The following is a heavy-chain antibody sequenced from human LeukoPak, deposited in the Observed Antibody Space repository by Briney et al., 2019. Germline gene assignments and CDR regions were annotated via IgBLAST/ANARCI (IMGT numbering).Heavy chain of an antibody. J-gene: IGHJ4*02. CDR1: GFTVSSNY. CDR2: IYSGGST. Sequence: RGSLTPACAASGFTVSSNYMSWVRQAPGKGLEWVSVIYSGGSTYYADSVKGRFTISRDNSKNTLYLQMNSLRAEDTAVYYCARDRTGGTAHWGQGTLVTVSS. D-gene: IGHD1-1*01. V-gene: IGHV3-53*01. CDR3: ARDRTGGTAH.